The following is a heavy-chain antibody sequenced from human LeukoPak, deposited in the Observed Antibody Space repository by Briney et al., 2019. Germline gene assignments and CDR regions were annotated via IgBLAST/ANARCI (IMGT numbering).Heavy chain of an antibody. CDR3: AREIFGGYNPGAY. V-gene: IGHV4-4*02. CDR1: LDSTTSNF. J-gene: IGHJ4*02. D-gene: IGHD3-3*01. CDR2: IHRSGSP. Sequence: SETLPVTCTVSLDSTTSNFWSWVRQPPGKGLEWIGEIHRSGSPNYYPSLLSRVTISIDRSRNQIALELSSVTAADTAVYYCAREIFGGYNPGAYWGQGALVTVSS.